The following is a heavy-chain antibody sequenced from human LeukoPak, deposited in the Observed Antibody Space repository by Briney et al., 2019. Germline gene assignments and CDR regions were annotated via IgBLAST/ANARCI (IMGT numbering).Heavy chain of an antibody. D-gene: IGHD2-8*01. J-gene: IGHJ6*03. CDR2: INHSGST. V-gene: IGHV4-34*01. Sequence: SETLSLTCAVYGGSISGYYWSWIRQPPGKGLEWIGEINHSGSTNYNPSLKSRVTISVDTSKNQFSLKLSSVTAADTAVYYCAGIGYCTNGVCYSGYYYYYMDVWGKGTTVTVSS. CDR3: AGIGYCTNGVCYSGYYYYYMDV. CDR1: GGSISGYY.